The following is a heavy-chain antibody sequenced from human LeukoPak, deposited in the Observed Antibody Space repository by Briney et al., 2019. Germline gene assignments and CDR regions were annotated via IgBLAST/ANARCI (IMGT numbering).Heavy chain of an antibody. Sequence: SETLSLTCTVSGGSISSYYWSWIRQPPGKGLEWIGYIYYSGSTYYNPSLKSRVTISVDTSKNQFSLKLSSVTAADTAVYYCARVVMDAFDIWGQGTMVTVSS. CDR1: GGSISSYY. J-gene: IGHJ3*02. CDR2: IYYSGST. CDR3: ARVVMDAFDI. V-gene: IGHV4-59*12. D-gene: IGHD3-16*01.